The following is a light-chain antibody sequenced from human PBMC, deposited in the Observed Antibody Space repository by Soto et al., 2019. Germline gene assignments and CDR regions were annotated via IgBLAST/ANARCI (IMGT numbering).Light chain of an antibody. Sequence: IVLTQSPGSLSLSPGERATLSCRASQSVPRTYLAWYQQKPGQTPSLLIYGASTRATGIPDRFSGSGSGTDFTLIINRLEPEDFAVYFCQQYSDLPMTFGQGTRLEI. CDR1: QSVPRTY. CDR3: QQYSDLPMT. J-gene: IGKJ5*01. V-gene: IGKV3-20*01. CDR2: GAS.